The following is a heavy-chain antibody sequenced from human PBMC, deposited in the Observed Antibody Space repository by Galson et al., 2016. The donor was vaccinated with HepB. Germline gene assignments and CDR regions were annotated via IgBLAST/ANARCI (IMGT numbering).Heavy chain of an antibody. D-gene: IGHD2-15*01. V-gene: IGHV3-23*01. CDR3: ASPISGLDQNLDY. CDR2: ITYSGDNT. J-gene: IGHJ4*02. CDR1: GFTFSSYS. Sequence: SLRLSCAASGFTFSSYSMSWVRQAPGKGLEWVSTITYSGDNTYYADSVKGRFTISRDSAKNTLFVQMNSPRVEDTAVYYCASPISGLDQNLDYWGQGTLVTVSS.